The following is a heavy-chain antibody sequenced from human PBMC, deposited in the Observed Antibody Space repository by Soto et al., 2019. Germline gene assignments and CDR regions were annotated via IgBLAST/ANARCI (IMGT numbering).Heavy chain of an antibody. Sequence: ASVKVSCKASGYTFTSYDINWVRQATGQGLEWMGWMNPNSGNTGYAQKFQGRVTMTRNTSISTAYMELSSLRSEDTAMYYCGSPAIAAAGTYAFDIWGQGTMVTVSS. CDR2: MNPNSGNT. V-gene: IGHV1-8*01. J-gene: IGHJ3*02. CDR3: GSPAIAAAGTYAFDI. CDR1: GYTFTSYD. D-gene: IGHD6-13*01.